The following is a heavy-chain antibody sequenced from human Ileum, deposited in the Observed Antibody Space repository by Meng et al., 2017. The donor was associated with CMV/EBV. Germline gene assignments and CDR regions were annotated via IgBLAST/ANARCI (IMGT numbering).Heavy chain of an antibody. J-gene: IGHJ4*02. Sequence: SVKVSCKASGGTFGNSISWVRQAPGQGLEWMGGMIPLLGVSNYAQKFKGRVSITADKSTSTGFMELSRLRSEDTAVYYCADRSGFCSRSHCFGNWGQGTLVTVSS. CDR2: MIPLLGVS. D-gene: IGHD2-2*03. V-gene: IGHV1-69*10. CDR3: ADRSGFCSRSHCFGN. CDR1: GGTFGNS.